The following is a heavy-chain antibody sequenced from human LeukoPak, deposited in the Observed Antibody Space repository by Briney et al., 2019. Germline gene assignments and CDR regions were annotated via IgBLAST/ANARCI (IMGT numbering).Heavy chain of an antibody. D-gene: IGHD2-21*02. V-gene: IGHV3-48*02. J-gene: IGHJ4*02. CDR1: GFTFSSYS. CDR3: ARNPPVVTYFDS. CDR2: IGSSSSTI. Sequence: PGGSLRLSCAASGFTFSSYSMNWIRQAPGKGLEWVSYIGSSSSTIYYADSVKGRFTISRDNAKNSLYLQMNSLRDEDTAVYYCARNPPVVTYFDSWCRGTLVIVSS.